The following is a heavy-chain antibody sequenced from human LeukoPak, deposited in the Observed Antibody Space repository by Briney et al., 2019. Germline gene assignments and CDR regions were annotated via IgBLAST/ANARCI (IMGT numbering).Heavy chain of an antibody. CDR1: GGSISGYY. J-gene: IGHJ4*02. V-gene: IGHV4-59*01. D-gene: IGHD3-22*01. Sequence: SETLSLTCTVSGGSISGYYWSWIRQPPGKGLEWIGYIYYSGSTNYNPSLKGRVTISVDTSKSQFSLKLSSVTAADTAVYYCARLVHYYDSSGYYPGEYYFDYWGQGTLVTVSS. CDR3: ARLVHYYDSSGYYPGEYYFDY. CDR2: IYYSGST.